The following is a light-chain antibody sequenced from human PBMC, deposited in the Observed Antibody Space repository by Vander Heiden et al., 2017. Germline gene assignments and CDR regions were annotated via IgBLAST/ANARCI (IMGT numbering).Light chain of an antibody. CDR3: AAWDDSLNGPVL. CDR1: SSNIGSNA. CDR2: SNN. J-gene: IGLJ2*01. Sequence: QSVLTQPPSASGTPGQRVTIPCSGSSSNIGSNAVNWYQQLPGTAPKLLIYSNNQRPSGVPDRFSGSKSGTSASLAISGLQSEDEADYYCAAWDDSLNGPVLFGGGTKLTVL. V-gene: IGLV1-44*01.